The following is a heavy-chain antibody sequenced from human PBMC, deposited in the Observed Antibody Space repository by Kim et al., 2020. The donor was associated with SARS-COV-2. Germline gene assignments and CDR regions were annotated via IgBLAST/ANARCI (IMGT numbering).Heavy chain of an antibody. CDR2: IRNKASTYTP. D-gene: IGHD2-15*01. V-gene: IGHV3-72*01. CDR1: GFSFSDHY. J-gene: IGHJ4*02. CDR3: ARGPYCSDSDCLSGHFDS. Sequence: GGSLRLSCAASGFSFSDHYMDWIRQAPGKGLEWVARIRNKASTYTPQYAASVQGRFTISRDDSRKSLYLQMNSLRTEDTAVYYCARGPYCSDSDCLSGHFDSWGQGTLVTVAS.